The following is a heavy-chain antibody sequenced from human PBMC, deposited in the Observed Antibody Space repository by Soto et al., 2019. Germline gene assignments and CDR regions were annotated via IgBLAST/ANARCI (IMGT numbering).Heavy chain of an antibody. J-gene: IGHJ4*02. CDR1: VVSITSSY. D-gene: IGHD6-19*01. CDR3: ARHEMIGQGLENNPDYLDY. V-gene: IGHV4-59*01. CDR2: IYYSGST. Sequence: SETLSLPCTVSVVSITSSYCGWSRHPPGKGLEWIGYIYYSGSTNYNPSLKSRVTISVDTSKNQFSLKLSSVTATDTAVYYCARHEMIGQGLENNPDYLDYWGQGTLVTVSS.